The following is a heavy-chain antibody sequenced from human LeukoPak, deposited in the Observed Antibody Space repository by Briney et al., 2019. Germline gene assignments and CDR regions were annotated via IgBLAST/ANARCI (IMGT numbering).Heavy chain of an antibody. CDR2: ISYDGSNK. J-gene: IGHJ4*02. V-gene: IGHV3-30*01. D-gene: IGHD2-2*01. CDR3: ARDIGYCSSTSCRVGNVFDY. CDR1: GFTFSSYA. Sequence: PGRSLRLSCAASGFTFSSYALHWVRQAPGKGLEWVAVISYDGSNKYYADSVKGRFTISRDNSKNTLYLQMNSLRAEDTAVYYCARDIGYCSSTSCRVGNVFDYWGQGTLVTVSS.